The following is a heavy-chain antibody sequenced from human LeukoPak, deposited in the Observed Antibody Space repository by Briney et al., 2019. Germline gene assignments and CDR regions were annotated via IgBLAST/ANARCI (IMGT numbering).Heavy chain of an antibody. D-gene: IGHD3-22*01. CDR2: ISGSGGST. CDR1: GFTFSSYA. Sequence: GGSLRLSCAASGFTFSSYAMNWVRQAPGKGLEWVSAISGSGGSTYYADSVKGRFTISRDNSKNTLYLQMNSLRAEDTAVYYCAKVPRGLIVVIINGPFDYWGQGTLVTVSS. CDR3: AKVPRGLIVVIINGPFDY. V-gene: IGHV3-23*01. J-gene: IGHJ4*02.